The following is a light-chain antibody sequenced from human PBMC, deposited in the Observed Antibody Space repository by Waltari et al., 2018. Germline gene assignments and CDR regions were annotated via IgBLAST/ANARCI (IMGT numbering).Light chain of an antibody. CDR1: QRIRDA. J-gene: IGKJ1*01. CDR3: LQDLNYPWT. Sequence: AIQITQSPSSLSASLGDRVTITFRASQRIRDALAWFQQKPGKAPKSLIYAASTLESGVPARFSGSGSGTEFNLTISSLQPEDVATYYCLQDLNYPWTFGQGTKVEIK. V-gene: IGKV1-6*01. CDR2: AAS.